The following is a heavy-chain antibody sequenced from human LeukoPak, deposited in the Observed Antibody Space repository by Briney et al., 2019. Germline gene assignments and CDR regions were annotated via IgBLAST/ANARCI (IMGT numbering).Heavy chain of an antibody. CDR1: GFIFSSYS. D-gene: IGHD1-26*01. J-gene: IGHJ4*02. CDR3: AKGQGGRYYFDD. CDR2: ISGSGGDT. V-gene: IGHV3-23*01. Sequence: GGSLRLPCAASGFIFSSYSMNWVRQDPGKGLEWVSGISGSGGDTYYTDSVKGRFTISRDNSKNTLNLQMNSLTADDTAVYYCAKGQGGRYYFDDWGQGTLVTVSS.